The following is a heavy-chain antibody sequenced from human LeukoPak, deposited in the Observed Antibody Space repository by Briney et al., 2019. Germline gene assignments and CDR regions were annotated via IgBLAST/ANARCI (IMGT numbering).Heavy chain of an antibody. D-gene: IGHD2-2*01. Sequence: GGSLRLSCAASGFTFSSYSMNWVRQAPGKGLEWVSSISSGGSAIYYADSVRGRFTISRDNAKNSLYLQMNSLRVEDTAVYYCVRVYCSSTSCSDYFDYWGQGSLLTVSS. V-gene: IGHV3-21*01. CDR1: GFTFSSYS. CDR3: VRVYCSSTSCSDYFDY. CDR2: ISSGGSAI. J-gene: IGHJ4*02.